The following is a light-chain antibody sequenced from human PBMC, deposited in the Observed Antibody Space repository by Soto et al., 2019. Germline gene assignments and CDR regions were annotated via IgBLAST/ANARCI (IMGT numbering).Light chain of an antibody. CDR2: DAS. CDR3: QQRTNWPSST. CDR1: QSVRSY. J-gene: IGKJ5*01. V-gene: IGKV3-11*01. Sequence: EIVLTQSPATLSLSPGERATLSCRASQSVRSYLAWYQQKPGQAPRLLIHDASSRATGIPARFSGSGSGTDFNLTISSLEPEDFAVDYCQQRTNWPSSTFGQGTRLEIK.